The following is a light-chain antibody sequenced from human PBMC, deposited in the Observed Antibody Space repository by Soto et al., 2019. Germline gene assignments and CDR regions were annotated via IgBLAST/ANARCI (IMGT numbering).Light chain of an antibody. CDR2: DAS. CDR1: QDISNY. Sequence: DIQMTQSPSSLSASVGDRVTITCQASQDISNYLNWYQQKLGKAPKLLIYDASNLETGVPSRFSGSGSGTDFTFTISSLQPEAIAIYYYHQYSHLTTFGQGTRLEIK. J-gene: IGKJ5*01. V-gene: IGKV1-33*01. CDR3: HQYSHLTT.